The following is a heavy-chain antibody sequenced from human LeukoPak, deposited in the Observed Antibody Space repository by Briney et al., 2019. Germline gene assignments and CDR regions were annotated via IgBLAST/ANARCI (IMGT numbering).Heavy chain of an antibody. V-gene: IGHV3-11*01. CDR3: AIHQPYGMDV. CDR1: GFTFSDYY. CDR2: ISSSGSPI. Sequence: GGSLRLSCAASGFTFSDYYMSWIRQAPGRGLEWVSYISSSGSPISYADSVKGRSTISRDNTKNSLYLQMNSLRAEDTAVYYCAIHQPYGMDVWGRGTTVTVSS. J-gene: IGHJ6*02.